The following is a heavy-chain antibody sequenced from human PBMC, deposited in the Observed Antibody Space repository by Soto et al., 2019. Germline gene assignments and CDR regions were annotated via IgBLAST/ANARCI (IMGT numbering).Heavy chain of an antibody. CDR3: ARGYYDSSRYFFDY. CDR2: IYYSGST. D-gene: IGHD3-22*01. J-gene: IGHJ4*02. V-gene: IGHV4-59*08. Sequence: SETLSLTCTVSGGSISSYYWSWIRQPPGKGLEWIGYIYYSGSTDYNPSLKSRVTISVDTSKNQFSLKLNSMTAADTVVYYCARGYYDSSRYFFDYWGQGTPVTVSS. CDR1: GGSISSYY.